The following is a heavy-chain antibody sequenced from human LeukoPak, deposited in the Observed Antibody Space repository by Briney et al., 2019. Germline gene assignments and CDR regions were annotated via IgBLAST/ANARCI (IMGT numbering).Heavy chain of an antibody. Sequence: ASVKVSCKASGYTFTSYAMNWVRQAPGQGLEWMGWINTNPGNPTYAQGFTGRFVFSLDTSVSTAYLQISSLRAEDTAVYYCARAYQPLGGLSFPDSWGQGTLVTVSS. CDR3: ARAYQPLGGLSFPDS. D-gene: IGHD3-16*02. CDR2: INTNPGNP. CDR1: GYTFTSYA. V-gene: IGHV7-4-1*02. J-gene: IGHJ5*01.